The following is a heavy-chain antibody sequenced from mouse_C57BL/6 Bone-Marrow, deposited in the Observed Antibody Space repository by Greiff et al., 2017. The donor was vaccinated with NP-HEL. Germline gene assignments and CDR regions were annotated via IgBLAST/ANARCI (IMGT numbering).Heavy chain of an antibody. Sequence: VKLMESGTELVKPGASVKLSCKASGYTFTSYWMHWLKQRPGQGLEWIGNITPNNGGTNDNEKFKTKATLTVDKSSSTAYMQLSSLTSADSAVYYCARDSGYAFDYWGQGTTLTVSS. CDR1: GYTFTSYW. V-gene: IGHV1-53*01. D-gene: IGHD3-2*02. CDR2: ITPNNGGT. J-gene: IGHJ2*01. CDR3: ARDSGYAFDY.